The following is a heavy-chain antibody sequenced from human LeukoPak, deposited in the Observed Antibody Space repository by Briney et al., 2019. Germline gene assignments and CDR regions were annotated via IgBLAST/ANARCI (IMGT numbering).Heavy chain of an antibody. CDR3: ARSKSGTYGWFDP. CDR2: IYYTGST. CDR1: GGSISRTSYY. Sequence: SETLSLTCTVSGGSISRTSYYWDWIRQPPGKGLEWIGYIYYTGSTNYNPSLKSRVIISVDTSKNQFSLKVSSVTAADTAVYYCARSKSGTYGWFDPWGQGTLVTVSS. J-gene: IGHJ5*02. D-gene: IGHD4-17*01. V-gene: IGHV4-61*05.